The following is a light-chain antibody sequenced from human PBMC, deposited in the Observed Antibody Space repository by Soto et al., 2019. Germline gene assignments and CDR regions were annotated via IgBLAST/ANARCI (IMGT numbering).Light chain of an antibody. CDR2: DVS. CDR1: SSDGGGYNY. CDR3: NSYTTSNTRQIV. V-gene: IGLV2-14*01. J-gene: IGLJ1*01. Sequence: QSSLTQPAPVSGSPGQSITPSCTGASSDGGGYNYVSWYQQHPGKAPKFMIYDVSNRPSGVSTRFSGSKSGNTASLTISGLQAEDEADYYCNSYTTSNTRQIVFGTGTKVTVL.